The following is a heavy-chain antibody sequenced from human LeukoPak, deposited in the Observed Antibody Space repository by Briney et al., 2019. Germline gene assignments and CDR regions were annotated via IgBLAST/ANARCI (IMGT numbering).Heavy chain of an antibody. V-gene: IGHV4-39*01. CDR1: GGSISSSSYY. CDR2: IYYSGST. J-gene: IGHJ5*02. Sequence: SETLSLTCTVSGGSISSSSYYWGWIRQPPGKGLEWIGSIYYSGSTYYNPSLKSRVTTSVDTSKNQFSLKLSSVTAADTAVYYCARPNYDILTGYRNNWFDPWGQGTLVTVSS. D-gene: IGHD3-9*01. CDR3: ARPNYDILTGYRNNWFDP.